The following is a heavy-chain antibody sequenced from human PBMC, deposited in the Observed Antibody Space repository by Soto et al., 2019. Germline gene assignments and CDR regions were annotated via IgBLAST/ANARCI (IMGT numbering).Heavy chain of an antibody. CDR1: GHTFTGRH. V-gene: IGHV1-2*02. CDR2: IDLDIGDT. J-gene: IGHJ4*02. CDR3: ALEPTGTAGFDY. Sequence: QVQMVQSGAEVKKPGASVKVSCKASGHTFTGRHMHWVRQAPGQGLEWMGLIDLDIGDTKYAQKFQCRVTSTSDTSITTAYMELRGLRSDDTAVYYCALEPTGTAGFDYWGQGTLVTVSS. D-gene: IGHD2-21*02.